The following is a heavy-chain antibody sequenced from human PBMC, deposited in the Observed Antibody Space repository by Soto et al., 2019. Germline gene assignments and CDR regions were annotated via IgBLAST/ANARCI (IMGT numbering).Heavy chain of an antibody. Sequence: QVHLVQSGAEVKKPGASVKVSCKGSGYGFTTYGITWVRQAPGQGLEWMAWISAHNGNTNFAQKLQGRVTVTRDTSTSTAYMELSWLRSADTAVYYCERGRYGDYWGQGALVTVSS. V-gene: IGHV1-18*01. D-gene: IGHD1-1*01. CDR2: ISAHNGNT. CDR3: ERGRYGDY. J-gene: IGHJ4*02. CDR1: GYGFTTYG.